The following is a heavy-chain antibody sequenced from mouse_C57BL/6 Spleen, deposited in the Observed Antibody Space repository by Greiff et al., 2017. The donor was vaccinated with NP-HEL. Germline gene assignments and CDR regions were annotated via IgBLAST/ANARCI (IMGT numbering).Heavy chain of an antibody. CDR1: GYTFTSYW. Sequence: QVQLQQSGAELVKPGASVKLSCKASGYTFTSYWMQWVKQRPGQGLEWIGEIDPSDSYTNYNQKFKGKATLTVDTSSSTAYMQLSSLTSEDSAVYYCARIPGSSYRYFDVWGTGTTVTVSS. V-gene: IGHV1-50*01. CDR2: IDPSDSYT. J-gene: IGHJ1*03. D-gene: IGHD1-1*01. CDR3: ARIPGSSYRYFDV.